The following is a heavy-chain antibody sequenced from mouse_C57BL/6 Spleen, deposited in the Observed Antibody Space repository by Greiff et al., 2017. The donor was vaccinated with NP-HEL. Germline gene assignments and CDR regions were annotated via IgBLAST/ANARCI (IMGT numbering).Heavy chain of an antibody. V-gene: IGHV1-69*01. J-gene: IGHJ1*03. D-gene: IGHD1-1*01. CDR1: GYTFTSYW. CDR2: IDPSDSYT. Sequence: QVQLQQPGAELVMPGASVKLSCKASGYTFTSYWMHWVKQRPGQGLEWIGEIDPSDSYTNYNQKFKGKSTLTVDKSSSTAYMQLSSLTSEDSAVYYCARGSTVVYFDVWGTGTTVTVSS. CDR3: ARGSTVVYFDV.